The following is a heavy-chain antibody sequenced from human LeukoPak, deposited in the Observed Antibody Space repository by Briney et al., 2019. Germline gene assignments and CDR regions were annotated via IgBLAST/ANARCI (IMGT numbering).Heavy chain of an antibody. Sequence: PVGSLRLSCAASGLTVSSNSMSWVRQAPGKGLEWVSFIYSGGSTYYADSVKGRFTISRDNSKNTLYLQMNSLGAEDTAVYYCARVDSSSWDYYYYMDVWGKGTTVTISS. CDR3: ARVDSSSWDYYYYMDV. V-gene: IGHV3-53*01. J-gene: IGHJ6*03. D-gene: IGHD6-13*01. CDR2: IYSGGST. CDR1: GLTVSSNS.